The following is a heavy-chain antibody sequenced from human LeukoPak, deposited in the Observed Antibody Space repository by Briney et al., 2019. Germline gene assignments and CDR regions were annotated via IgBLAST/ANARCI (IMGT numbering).Heavy chain of an antibody. V-gene: IGHV3-23*01. Sequence: GGSLRLSCAASGFTFSSYAMSWVRQAPGKGLEWVSAISGSGGSTYYADSVKGRFTISRDDSKNTLYLQMNSLKTEDTAVYYCTTWHLVRPPWGQGTLVTVSS. CDR1: GFTFSSYA. CDR2: ISGSGGST. CDR3: TTWHLVRPP. D-gene: IGHD2-21*01. J-gene: IGHJ5*02.